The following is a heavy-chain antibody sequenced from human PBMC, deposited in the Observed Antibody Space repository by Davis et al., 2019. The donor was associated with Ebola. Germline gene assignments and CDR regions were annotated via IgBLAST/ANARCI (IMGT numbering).Heavy chain of an antibody. CDR3: ARTLMGAAAGTDY. CDR1: GGSISSGGYS. V-gene: IGHV2-70*11. J-gene: IGHJ4*02. CDR2: IDWDDDK. D-gene: IGHD6-13*01. Sequence: TLSLTCAVSGGSISSGGYSWSWIRQPPGKALEWLARIDWDDDKYYSTSLKTRLTISKDTSKNQVVLTMTNMDPVDTATYYCARTLMGAAAGTDYWGQGTLVTVSS.